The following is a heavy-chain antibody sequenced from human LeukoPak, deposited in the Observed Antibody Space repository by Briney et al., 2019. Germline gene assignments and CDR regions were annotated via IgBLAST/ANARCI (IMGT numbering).Heavy chain of an antibody. J-gene: IGHJ4*02. CDR2: IYPGDSDT. V-gene: IGHV5-51*01. D-gene: IGHD6-19*01. CDR3: ARQMGSIAVAGNGGLDY. Sequence: ESLKISCKGSGYSFTSYWIGWVRQMPGKGLEWMGIIYPGDSDTRYSPSFQGQVTISADKSIGTAYLQWSSLKASDTAMYYCARQMGSIAVAGNGGLDYWGQGTLVTVSS. CDR1: GYSFTSYW.